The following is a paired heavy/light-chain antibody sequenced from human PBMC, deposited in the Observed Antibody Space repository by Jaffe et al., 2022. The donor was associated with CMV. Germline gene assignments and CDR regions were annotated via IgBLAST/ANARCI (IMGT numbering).Heavy chain of an antibody. J-gene: IGHJ5*01. CDR1: GFTFSDVY. V-gene: IGHV3-7*03. Sequence: EVQLMESGGGLVQPGGSLRLSCVASGFTFSDVYMTWARQAPGKGLEWVANINRDGNEKKYVNSVRGRFTISRDNANNSLYLQMNSLRAEDTAVYFCARKNYYYDSTDYGWFDSWGQGTLVTVSS. D-gene: IGHD3-22*01. CDR3: ARKNYYYDSTDYGWFDS. CDR2: INRDGNEK.
Light chain of an antibody. CDR3: QQYYSNPLT. CDR1: QNILYSSNNKNY. J-gene: IGKJ4*01. V-gene: IGKV4-1*01. CDR2: WAS. Sequence: DIVMTQSPDSLAVSLGDRATINCKSSQNILYSSNNKNYLAWYQQKPGQPPKLLIYWASTRESGVPDRFSGSGSGTDFTLTISSLQAADVAVYYCQQYYSNPLTFGGGTKVEIK.